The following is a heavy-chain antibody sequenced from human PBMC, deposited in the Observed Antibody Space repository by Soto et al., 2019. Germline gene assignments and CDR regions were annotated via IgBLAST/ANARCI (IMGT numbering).Heavy chain of an antibody. D-gene: IGHD3-22*01. CDR3: AKDSSGYDYGMDV. V-gene: IGHV3-23*01. CDR1: GFTFSSYA. J-gene: IGHJ6*02. Sequence: EVQLLESGGGLVQPGGSLRLSCAASGFTFSSYAMSWVRQAPGKGLEWVSAISGSGGSTYYADSVKGRFTISRDNSKNPLSLQMHSRRAEATAVYYCAKDSSGYDYGMDVWGQGTTVTVSS. CDR2: ISGSGGST.